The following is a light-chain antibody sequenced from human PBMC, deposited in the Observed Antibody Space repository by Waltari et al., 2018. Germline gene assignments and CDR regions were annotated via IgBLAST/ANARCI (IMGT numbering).Light chain of an antibody. V-gene: IGLV4-69*01. CDR1: SGHSTYT. CDR3: QTWGTGTVV. Sequence: QLVLTQSPSASASLGASVKLTCTLSSGHSTYTIAWHQQQPEKGPRYLLRVNSDGTHSKGDGIPDRFSVSTSGGERHLTISSLQSEDEADYYCQTWGTGTVVFGGGTKLTVL. J-gene: IGLJ2*01. CDR2: VNSDGTH.